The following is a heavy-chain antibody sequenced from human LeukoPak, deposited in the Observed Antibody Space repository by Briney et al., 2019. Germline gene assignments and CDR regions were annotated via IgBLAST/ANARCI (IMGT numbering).Heavy chain of an antibody. CDR1: GVTLSRYA. Sequence: GGSLRLSCAASGVTLSRYAVNWVRQAPGRGLEWVSYISRSGDSTVYAESVKGQFTISRDNSKNMLYLQMDSLRAEDTAIYYCVRKVYYYMDVWGKGTTVTVSS. J-gene: IGHJ6*03. CDR2: ISRSGDST. CDR3: VRKVYYYMDV. V-gene: IGHV3-23*01.